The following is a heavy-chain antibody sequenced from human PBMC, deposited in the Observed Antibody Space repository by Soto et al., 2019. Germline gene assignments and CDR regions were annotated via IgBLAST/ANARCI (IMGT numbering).Heavy chain of an antibody. CDR3: ARDPIYGMDV. Sequence: GGSLRLSCAASGFTFSSYEMNWVRQAPGKGLEWVSYISSSGSTIYYADSVKGRFTISRDNAKNSLYLQMNSLRAEDTAVYYCARDPIYGMDVWGQGTTVTVSS. CDR2: ISSSGSTI. J-gene: IGHJ6*02. D-gene: IGHD3-9*01. CDR1: GFTFSSYE. V-gene: IGHV3-48*03.